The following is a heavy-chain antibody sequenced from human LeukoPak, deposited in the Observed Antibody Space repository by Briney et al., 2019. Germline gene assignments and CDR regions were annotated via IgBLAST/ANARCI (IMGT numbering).Heavy chain of an antibody. D-gene: IGHD2-2*01. J-gene: IGHJ4*02. CDR3: TTGSSTSS. Sequence: RGSLRLSCAASGFTFSDAWMTWIRQAPGKGLEWVGRVKSKTDGGTTDYAAPVKGRFTISRDDSQNTLYLQMNSLKAEDTALYYCTTGSSTSSWGQGTLVTVSS. CDR1: GFTFSDAW. CDR2: VKSKTDGGTT. V-gene: IGHV3-15*01.